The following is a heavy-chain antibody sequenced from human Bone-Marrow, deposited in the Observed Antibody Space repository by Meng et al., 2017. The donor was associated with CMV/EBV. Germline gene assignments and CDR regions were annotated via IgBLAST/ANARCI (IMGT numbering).Heavy chain of an antibody. CDR1: GGSISCYY. J-gene: IGHJ4*02. V-gene: IGHV4-59*01. D-gene: IGHD2-21*01. CDR2: MYYSGKT. Sequence: GSLRLSCTVSGGSISCYYWSWIRQPPGKGLEWLGYMYYSGKTTYNTSLESRVTISLDNSKNQFYLNLRSVTAADTAVYDCSRVGKDRSGGDCSFDHWGQGTLVTVSS. CDR3: SRVGKDRSGGDCSFDH.